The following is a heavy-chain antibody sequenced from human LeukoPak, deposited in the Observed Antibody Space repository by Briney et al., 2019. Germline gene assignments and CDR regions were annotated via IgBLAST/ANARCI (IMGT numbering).Heavy chain of an antibody. V-gene: IGHV4-39*01. CDR2: IYYSGST. Sequence: SGTLSLTCAVSGASVSGSAYYWGWIRQPPGKGLEWIGNIYYSGSTYYNESLESRVTISIDTSKNQFSLKLNSVTAADTAMYYCAKSGGYGLIDYWGQGTLVTVSS. J-gene: IGHJ4*02. CDR1: GASVSGSAYY. D-gene: IGHD1-26*01. CDR3: AKSGGYGLIDY.